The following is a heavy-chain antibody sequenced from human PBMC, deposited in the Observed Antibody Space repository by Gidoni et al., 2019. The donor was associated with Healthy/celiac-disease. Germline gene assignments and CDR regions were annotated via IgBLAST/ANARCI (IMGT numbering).Heavy chain of an antibody. Sequence: QVQLQESGPGLVKPSETLSLPCTVSGYSISSGYYGGWTRQPPGKALEWIGSIYHSGSTYYNPSIKSRVTISVDTYKNQFSLKLSSGTAADTAVYYCARAKSFWDGWFDPWGQGTLVTVSS. V-gene: IGHV4-38-2*02. J-gene: IGHJ5*02. CDR1: GYSISSGYY. CDR3: ARAKSFWDGWFDP. D-gene: IGHD3-16*01. CDR2: IYHSGST.